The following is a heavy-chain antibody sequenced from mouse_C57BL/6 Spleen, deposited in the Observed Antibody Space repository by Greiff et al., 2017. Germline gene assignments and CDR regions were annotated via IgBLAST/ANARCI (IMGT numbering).Heavy chain of an antibody. CDR1: GFSLTSYG. CDR3: ASLPVDYAETHYYAMDY. CDR2: IWSDGST. V-gene: IGHV2-6*03. D-gene: IGHD2-13*01. J-gene: IGHJ4*01. Sequence: VQVVESGPGLVAPSQSLSITCTVSGFSLTSYGVHWVRQPPGKGLEWLVVIWSDGSTTYNSALKSRLSISKDNSKSQVFLKMNSLQTDDTAMYYCASLPVDYAETHYYAMDYWGQGTSVTVSS.